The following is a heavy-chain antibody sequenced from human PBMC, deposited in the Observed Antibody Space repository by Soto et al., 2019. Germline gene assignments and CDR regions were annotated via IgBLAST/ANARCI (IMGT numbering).Heavy chain of an antibody. CDR2: IWYDGSNK. J-gene: IGHJ4*02. CDR3: ARAFRVATPYFYY. D-gene: IGHD1-1*01. CDR1: GLTFSSYG. V-gene: IGHV3-33*01. Sequence: GGSLRLSCAASGLTFSSYGMHWVRQAPGKGLEWVAVIWYDGSNKYYADSVKGRFTISRDNSKNTLYLQMNSLRAEDTAVYYCARAFRVATPYFYYWGQGTLVTVSS.